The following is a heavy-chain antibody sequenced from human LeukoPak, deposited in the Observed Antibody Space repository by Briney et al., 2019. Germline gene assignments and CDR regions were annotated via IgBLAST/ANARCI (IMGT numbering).Heavy chain of an antibody. J-gene: IGHJ4*02. V-gene: IGHV3-64D*06. CDR2: ISGNGGST. CDR1: GFTFSSYA. D-gene: IGHD6-13*01. Sequence: GGSLRLSCSASGFTFSSYAMHWVRQAPGKGLEYVSAISGNGGSTNYADSVKGRFTISRDNSKNTLYLQMSSLRAEDTAVYYCVRWGSSWYGYWGQGTLVTVSS. CDR3: VRWGSSWYGY.